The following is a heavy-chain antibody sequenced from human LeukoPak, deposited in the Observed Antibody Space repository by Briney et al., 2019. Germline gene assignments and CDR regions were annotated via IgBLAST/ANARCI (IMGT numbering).Heavy chain of an antibody. CDR3: ARSHLYYGSGIDY. Sequence: GGSLRLSCAASGFTFSTYDMHWVRQGAGKGLEWVSAVGTAGDTYYSGFVKGRFTISRENAKNSLFLQMNSLRAGDTAVYYCARSHLYYGSGIDYWGQGTLVTVSS. CDR2: VGTAGDT. V-gene: IGHV3-13*01. D-gene: IGHD3-10*01. J-gene: IGHJ4*02. CDR1: GFTFSTYD.